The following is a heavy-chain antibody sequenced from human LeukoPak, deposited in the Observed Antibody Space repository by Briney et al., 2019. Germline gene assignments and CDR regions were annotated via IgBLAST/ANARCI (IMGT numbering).Heavy chain of an antibody. J-gene: IGHJ3*02. CDR2: IYHSGST. V-gene: IGHV4-30-2*01. CDR3: ARNDAFDI. CDR1: GGPISSGGYS. Sequence: PSETLSLTCAVSGGPISSGGYSWSWIRQPPGKGLEWIGYIYHSGSTYYNPSLKSRVTISVDRSKNQFSLKLSSVTAADTAVYYCARNDAFDIWGQGTMVTVSS.